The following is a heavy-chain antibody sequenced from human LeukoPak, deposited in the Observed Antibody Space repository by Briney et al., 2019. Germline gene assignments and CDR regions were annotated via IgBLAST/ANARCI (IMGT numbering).Heavy chain of an antibody. D-gene: IGHD4-17*01. CDR1: GGSISYYY. J-gene: IGHJ6*02. CDR3: AREDPQTTVPEGMDV. CDR2: IYYSGTT. V-gene: IGHV4-59*01. Sequence: SETLSLTCTVSGGSISYYYWSWIRQSPGKGLEWIGYIYYSGTTNYNPSLKSRVTISVDTSKNQFSMQLRSVTAADTAVYYCAREDPQTTVPEGMDVWGQGTTVTVSS.